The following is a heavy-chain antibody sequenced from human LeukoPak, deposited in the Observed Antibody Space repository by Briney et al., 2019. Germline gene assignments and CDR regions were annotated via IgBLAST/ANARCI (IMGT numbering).Heavy chain of an antibody. CDR3: ARDRGYCSSTSCYGDWFDP. J-gene: IGHJ5*02. D-gene: IGHD2-2*01. CDR2: IIPIFGTA. V-gene: IGHV1-69*06. Sequence: GASVKVSCKASGGTFSSYAISWVRQAPGQGLEWMGGIIPIFGTANYAQKFQGRVTITADKSTSTAYMELSSLRSEDTAVYYCARDRGYCSSTSCYGDWFDPWGQGTLVTVSS. CDR1: GGTFSSYA.